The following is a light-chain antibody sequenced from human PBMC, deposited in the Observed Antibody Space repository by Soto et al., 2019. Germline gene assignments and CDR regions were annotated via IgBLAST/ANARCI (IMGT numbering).Light chain of an antibody. CDR3: MQGTHWPWT. CDR1: QSLVFSDGNSY. CDR2: KAS. V-gene: IGKV2-30*01. J-gene: IGKJ1*01. Sequence: DVVMTQSPLSLPVALGQPAAISCRSSQSLVFSDGNSYLNWFQQRPGQSPRRLIYKASNRDPGVPDRFSGSGSCTDFTLKITRVEAEDVGVYYCMQGTHWPWTFGQGTKVEIK.